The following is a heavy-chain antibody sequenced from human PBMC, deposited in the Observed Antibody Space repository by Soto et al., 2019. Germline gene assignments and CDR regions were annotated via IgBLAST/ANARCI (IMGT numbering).Heavy chain of an antibody. CDR1: GGSFSGYY. D-gene: IGHD2-8*01. CDR2: INHSGST. CDR3: ARAHPPRYCTNGVCYMLYYYYYGMDV. V-gene: IGHV4-34*01. J-gene: IGHJ6*02. Sequence: ETLSLTCAVYGGSFSGYYWSWIRQPPGKGLEWIGEINHSGSTNYNPSLKSRVTISVDTSKNQFSLKLSSVTAADTAVYYCARAHPPRYCTNGVCYMLYYYYYGMDVWGQGTTVTVSS.